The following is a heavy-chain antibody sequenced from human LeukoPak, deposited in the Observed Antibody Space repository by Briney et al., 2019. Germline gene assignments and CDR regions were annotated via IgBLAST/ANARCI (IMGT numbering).Heavy chain of an antibody. Sequence: GASLRLSCAASGFTFSNYAMSWVRQAPGKGLEWVSAITGSGGNTYYADSVKGRFTISRDNSKNTVFLQMNSLRAEDTAVYYCAKWGDFDVLTGYYVSDYWGQGTLVTVSS. CDR1: GFTFSNYA. V-gene: IGHV3-23*01. CDR2: ITGSGGNT. J-gene: IGHJ4*02. CDR3: AKWGDFDVLTGYYVSDY. D-gene: IGHD3-9*01.